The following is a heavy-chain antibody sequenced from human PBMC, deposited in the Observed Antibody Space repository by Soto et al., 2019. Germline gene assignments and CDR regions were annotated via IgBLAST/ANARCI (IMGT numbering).Heavy chain of an antibody. CDR1: GGTFSSYA. Sequence: SVKVSCKASGGTFSSYAINWVRQAPGQGLEWMGGIIPIFGTADYAQKFQGRVTITADESTSTAYMELSSLRSDDTAVYYCAREKITIFGVVLHSGMDVWGQGTTVTVSS. D-gene: IGHD3-3*01. V-gene: IGHV1-69*13. CDR2: IIPIFGTA. J-gene: IGHJ6*02. CDR3: AREKITIFGVVLHSGMDV.